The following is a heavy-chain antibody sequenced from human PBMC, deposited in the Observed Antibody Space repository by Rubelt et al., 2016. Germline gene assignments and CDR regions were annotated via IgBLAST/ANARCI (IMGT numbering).Heavy chain of an antibody. D-gene: IGHD4-17*01. CDR2: IYYSGST. CDR1: GGSISNYY. V-gene: IGHV4-59*01. CDR3: ARHRAGDPIAGFDY. J-gene: IGHJ4*02. Sequence: QVRLQESGPGLVKPSETLSLMCTVSGGSISNYYWSWIRQPPGKGLEWIGYIYYSGSTNYNPSLKSRVTISVDTSKNQFSLKLGAVTAADTAVYYWARHRAGDPIAGFDYWGRGNLVTVSS.